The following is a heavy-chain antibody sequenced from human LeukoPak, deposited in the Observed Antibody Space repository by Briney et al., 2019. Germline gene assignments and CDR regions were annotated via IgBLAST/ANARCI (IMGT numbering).Heavy chain of an antibody. J-gene: IGHJ4*02. CDR2: IYTSGST. D-gene: IGHD6-6*01. V-gene: IGHV4-4*07. CDR3: ARVAYSSSSSYFDY. CDR1: GGSISSYY. Sequence: PSETLSLTCTVSGGSISSYYWSWIRQPAGKGLEWIGRIYTSGSTNYNPSLKSRVTMSVDTSKNQFSLKLSSVTAADTAVYYCARVAYSSSSSYFDYWGQGTLVTVSS.